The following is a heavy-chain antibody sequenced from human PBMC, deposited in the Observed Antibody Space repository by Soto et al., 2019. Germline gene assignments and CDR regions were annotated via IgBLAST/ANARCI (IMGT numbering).Heavy chain of an antibody. V-gene: IGHV4-34*01. CDR1: GGSFSGYC. Sequence: SETLSLTCAVYGGSFSGYCWSWIRQPPGKGLEWIGEINHSGSTNYNPSLKSRVTISVDTSKNQFSLKLSSVTAADTAVYYCAREDIVVVPAARDYYYYGMDVWGQGTTVTVSS. J-gene: IGHJ6*02. D-gene: IGHD2-2*01. CDR3: AREDIVVVPAARDYYYYGMDV. CDR2: INHSGST.